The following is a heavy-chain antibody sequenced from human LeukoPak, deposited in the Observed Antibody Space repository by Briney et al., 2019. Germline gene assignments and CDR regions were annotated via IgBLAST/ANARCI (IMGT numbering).Heavy chain of an antibody. CDR2: IYYSGST. Sequence: PSETLSLTCTVPGGSISSYYWSSIRQPPGKGLEWIGYIYYSGSTNYNPSLKSRVTISVDTSKNQFSLKLSSVTAADTAVYYCARAGVVVVAADHDAFDIWGQGTMVTVSS. J-gene: IGHJ3*02. CDR3: ARAGVVVVAADHDAFDI. CDR1: GGSISSYY. D-gene: IGHD2-15*01. V-gene: IGHV4-59*01.